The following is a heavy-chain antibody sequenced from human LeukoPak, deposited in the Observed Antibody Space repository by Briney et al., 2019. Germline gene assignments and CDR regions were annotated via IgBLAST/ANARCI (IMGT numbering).Heavy chain of an antibody. D-gene: IGHD4-17*01. Sequence: ASVNVSCTASGYTFTSYGISWLRQAPGQGLEWMGWISAYNGNTSYAQKLQGKVTMTTDTSTSTAYTELGSPGSDDTAVYYCARDLDPSTVTTSLPFDYWGQGTLVTASS. CDR1: GYTFTSYG. J-gene: IGHJ4*02. CDR2: ISAYNGNT. CDR3: ARDLDPSTVTTSLPFDY. V-gene: IGHV1-18*01.